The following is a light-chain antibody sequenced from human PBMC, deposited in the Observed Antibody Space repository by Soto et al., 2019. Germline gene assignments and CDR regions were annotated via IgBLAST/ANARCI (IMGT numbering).Light chain of an antibody. Sequence: EIVLTQSPATLSLSPGERATLSCRASQSVSSSLAWYQQQPGQAPSLLIYDASNRATGIPARFSGSGSGTEFTLTISSLQPDDFATYYCQHYNSYSEAFGQGTKVDIK. V-gene: IGKV3-11*01. CDR3: QHYNSYSEA. J-gene: IGKJ1*01. CDR2: DAS. CDR1: QSVSSS.